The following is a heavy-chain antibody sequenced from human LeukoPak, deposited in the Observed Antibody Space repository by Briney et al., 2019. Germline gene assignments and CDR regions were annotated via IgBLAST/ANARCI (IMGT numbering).Heavy chain of an antibody. Sequence: PSETLSLTCTVYGGSFSGYYCSWIRQPPGKGLEWIGEINHSGGTKYNPSLKSRVSMSVDKSKNQFSLKLTSVTAADTAVYYCARTERYFDWLLPFDYWGQGTLVTVSS. CDR3: ARTERYFDWLLPFDY. CDR2: INHSGGT. J-gene: IGHJ4*02. V-gene: IGHV4-34*01. CDR1: GGSFSGYY. D-gene: IGHD3-9*01.